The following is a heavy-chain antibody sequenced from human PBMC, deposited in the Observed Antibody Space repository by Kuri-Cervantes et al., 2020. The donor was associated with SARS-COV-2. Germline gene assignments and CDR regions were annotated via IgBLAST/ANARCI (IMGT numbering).Heavy chain of an antibody. D-gene: IGHD2-2*01. Sequence: ASVKVSCKTSGYTFTSYGISWVRQAPGQGLEWMGWISAYSGQTDYSPKLQGRVTMTTDTSTSTAYMELRSLRSDDTAVYYCARAGYYCSSTSCPSLPDYWGQGTLVTVSS. CDR1: GYTFTSYG. CDR2: ISAYSGQT. V-gene: IGHV1-18*01. J-gene: IGHJ4*02. CDR3: ARAGYYCSSTSCPSLPDY.